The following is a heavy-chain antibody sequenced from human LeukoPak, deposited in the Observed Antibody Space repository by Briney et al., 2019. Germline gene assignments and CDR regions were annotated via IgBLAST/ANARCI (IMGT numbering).Heavy chain of an antibody. J-gene: IGHJ4*02. V-gene: IGHV3-53*01. D-gene: IGHD4-23*01. CDR3: ARRAGGYSHPYDY. Sequence: PGGSLRLSCAASGFSFSGFIMNWVRKTPGKGLEWVSLIYSGGTTYYADSVKGRFTISRDDSKNTLYLQMNSLRAEDTAVYYCARRAGGYSHPYDYWGQGILVTVSS. CDR1: GFSFSGFI. CDR2: IYSGGTT.